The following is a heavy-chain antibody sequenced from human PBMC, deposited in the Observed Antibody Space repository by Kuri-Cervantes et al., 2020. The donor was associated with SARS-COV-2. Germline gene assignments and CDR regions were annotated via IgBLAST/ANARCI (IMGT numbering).Heavy chain of an antibody. CDR2: MFYGGDT. CDR3: AGGQGNNWRWTY. J-gene: IGHJ4*02. Sequence: SETLSLTCSVSGGSIRSFYFAWIRQTPGKTLEWVGSMFYGGDTYYHSSLKSRVTMSFDTSRRQFYMKLTSVTAADTAVYFCAGGQGNNWRWTYWGQGTLVTVSS. D-gene: IGHD1-1*01. V-gene: IGHV4-59*01. CDR1: GGSIRSFY.